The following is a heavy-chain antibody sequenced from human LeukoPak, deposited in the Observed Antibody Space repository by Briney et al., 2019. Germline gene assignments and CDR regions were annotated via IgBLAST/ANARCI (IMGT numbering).Heavy chain of an antibody. J-gene: IGHJ3*02. D-gene: IGHD6-19*01. CDR1: GYTFTSYA. V-gene: IGHV1-69*13. CDR2: IIPIFGTA. CDR3: ASGQSEGDAFDI. Sequence: SVKVSCKASGYTFTSYAISWVRQAPGQGLEWMGGIIPIFGTANYAQKFRGRVTITADESTSTAYMELSSLRSEDTAVYYCASGQSEGDAFDIWGQGTMVTVSS.